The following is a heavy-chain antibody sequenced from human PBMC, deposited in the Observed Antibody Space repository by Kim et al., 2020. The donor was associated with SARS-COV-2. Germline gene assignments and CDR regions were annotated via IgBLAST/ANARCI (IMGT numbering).Heavy chain of an antibody. CDR1: GGSITNYY. CDR2: FSYTGRA. Sequence: SETLSLTCSVSGGSITNYYWNWIRQPPGKALEWIGCFSYTGRADYNPSLANRVSISADTSKNQLSLKLNSVTAADTAVYYCARSLGTFHGRVLGYWGEGFLVSVSS. V-gene: IGHV4-59*01. D-gene: IGHD7-27*01. J-gene: IGHJ4*02. CDR3: ARSLGTFHGRVLGY.